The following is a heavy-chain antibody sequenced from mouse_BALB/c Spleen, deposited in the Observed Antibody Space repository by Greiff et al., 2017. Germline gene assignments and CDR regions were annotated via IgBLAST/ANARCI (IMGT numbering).Heavy chain of an antibody. V-gene: IGHV5-9-4*01. J-gene: IGHJ4*01. D-gene: IGHD2-3*01. CDR3: ARRYDGYLYAMDY. CDR2: ISSGGSYT. Sequence: EVHLVESGGGLVKPGGSLKLSCAASGFTFSSYAMSWVRQSPEKRLEWVAEISSGGSYTYYPDTVTGRFTISRDNAKNTLYQEMSSLRSEDTAMYYCARRYDGYLYAMDYWGQGTSVTVSS. CDR1: GFTFSSYA.